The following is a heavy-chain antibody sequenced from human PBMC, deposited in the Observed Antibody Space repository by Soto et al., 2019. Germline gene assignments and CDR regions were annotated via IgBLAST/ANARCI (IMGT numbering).Heavy chain of an antibody. D-gene: IGHD5-12*01. CDR2: IKQDGSEK. CDR3: ARGRVATTKPYWYFDL. V-gene: IGHV3-7*04. CDR1: GFTFSSYW. J-gene: IGHJ2*01. Sequence: EVQLVESGGGLVQPGGSPRLSCAASGFTFSSYWMSWVRQAPGKGLEWVANIKQDGSEKYYVDSVKGRFTISRDNAKNSLYLQMNSLRAEDTAVYYCARGRVATTKPYWYFDLWGRGTLVTVSS.